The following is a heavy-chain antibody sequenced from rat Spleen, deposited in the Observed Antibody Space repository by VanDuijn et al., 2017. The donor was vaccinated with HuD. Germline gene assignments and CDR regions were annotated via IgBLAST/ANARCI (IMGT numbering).Heavy chain of an antibody. CDR3: SRDEYRGNWGFAY. D-gene: IGHD1-5*01. J-gene: IGHJ3*01. CDR1: GFSLTSYH. V-gene: IGHV2S12*01. Sequence: VQLQESGPGLVKPSETLSLTCTVSGFSLTSYHVSWVRQPPGKGLEWIAAVSSGGDTYYNSGIKSRLSISRDTSKSQVFLKLNSLQPEDTAIYFCSRDEYRGNWGFAYWGQGTLVTVSS. CDR2: VSSGGDT.